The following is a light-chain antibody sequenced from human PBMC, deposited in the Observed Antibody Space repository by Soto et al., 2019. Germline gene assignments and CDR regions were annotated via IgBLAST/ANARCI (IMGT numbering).Light chain of an antibody. Sequence: EIVMTQSPAPLSVSPGERATLSCRASQSVSSNLAWYQQKPGQAPRLLIYGASTRATGIPARFSGSGSGTEFTLTISSLQSEDFAVYYCQQYNNWPPYTFCQGTKLEIK. CDR3: QQYNNWPPYT. J-gene: IGKJ2*01. CDR2: GAS. V-gene: IGKV3-15*01. CDR1: QSVSSN.